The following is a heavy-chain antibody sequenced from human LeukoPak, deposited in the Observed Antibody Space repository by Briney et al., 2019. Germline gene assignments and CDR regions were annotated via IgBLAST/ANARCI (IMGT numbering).Heavy chain of an antibody. J-gene: IGHJ3*02. D-gene: IGHD3-9*01. CDR1: GFTFSSYG. CDR2: IWYDGSNK. CDR3: ASDILTGLDAFDI. V-gene: IGHV3-33*08. Sequence: GGSLRLSCAVSGFTFSSYGMHWVRQAPGKGLEWVAVIWYDGSNKYYADSVKGRFTISRDNSKNTLYLQMNSLRAEDTAVYYCASDILTGLDAFDIWGQGTMVTVSS.